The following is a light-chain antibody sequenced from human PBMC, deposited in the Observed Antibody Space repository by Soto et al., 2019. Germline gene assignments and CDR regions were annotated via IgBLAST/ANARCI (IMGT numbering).Light chain of an antibody. CDR3: QQYDMWPYT. CDR2: GAF. Sequence: ENVLTQSPATLSVSPGERATLSCRTSQIIGTNLAWYQQKPGQAPRLLIYGAFIRAPGFPVRFRGTGSGSEFTLTISSLQSEDGALYYCQQYDMWPYTFGQGTNLEIK. CDR1: QIIGTN. V-gene: IGKV3-15*01. J-gene: IGKJ2*01.